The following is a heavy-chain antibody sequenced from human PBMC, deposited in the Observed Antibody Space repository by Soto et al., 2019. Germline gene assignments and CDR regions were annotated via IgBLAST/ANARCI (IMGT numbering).Heavy chain of an antibody. CDR3: ARTSYDSGGYHDAFDI. V-gene: IGHV1-8*01. Sequence: QVQLVQSGAEVKKPGASVKVSCKASGYTFTSYDINWVRQATGQGLEWMGWMNPNSGNTGYAQKFQGRVTMNRNTSIRTAYMELSSLRSEDTAVYYCARTSYDSGGYHDAFDIWGKGTMVTVSS. J-gene: IGHJ3*02. CDR2: MNPNSGNT. D-gene: IGHD3-22*01. CDR1: GYTFTSYD.